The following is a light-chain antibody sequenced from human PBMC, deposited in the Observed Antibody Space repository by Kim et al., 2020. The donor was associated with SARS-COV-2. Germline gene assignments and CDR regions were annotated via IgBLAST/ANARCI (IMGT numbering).Light chain of an antibody. V-gene: IGLV1-47*02. CDR3: AAWDASLSARL. Sequence: QHVLTQPPSLSGPPGQSVTISCSGGDSNIANTYVYWYQQLPGAAPKLLIYGNTQRPSGVPDRFSGSKSGTSASLAISELRPEDEADYYCAAWDASLSARLFGGGTQLTVL. CDR2: GNT. J-gene: IGLJ2*01. CDR1: DSNIANTY.